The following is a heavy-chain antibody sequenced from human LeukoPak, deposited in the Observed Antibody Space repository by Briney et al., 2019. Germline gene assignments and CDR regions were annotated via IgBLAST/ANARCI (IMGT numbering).Heavy chain of an antibody. V-gene: IGHV3-21*01. CDR3: VREGQVEDLVS. D-gene: IGHD1-26*01. Sequence: GGSLRLPCAASGFTFSSCSMNWVRQAPGKGLEWVSSISSGSSYRFYSDSVKGRFTISRDNAKNSLYLQMNSLRAEDTAVYYCVREGQVEDLVSWGQGTLVTVSS. CDR1: GFTFSSCS. J-gene: IGHJ5*02. CDR2: ISSGSSYR.